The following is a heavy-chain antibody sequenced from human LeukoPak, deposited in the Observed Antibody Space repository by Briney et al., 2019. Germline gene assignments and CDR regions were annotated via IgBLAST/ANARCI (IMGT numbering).Heavy chain of an antibody. D-gene: IGHD1/OR15-1a*01. J-gene: IGHJ4*02. V-gene: IGHV3-48*04. CDR2: ISSSGTI. Sequence: GGSLRLSCAASGFTFSTYSMNWVRQAPGKGLEWVSYISSSGTIYYADSVRGRFTISRDNAKNSLYLQMNSLRAEDTAVYYCARDQGNWNIDYWGQGTLVTVSS. CDR3: ARDQGNWNIDY. CDR1: GFTFSTYS.